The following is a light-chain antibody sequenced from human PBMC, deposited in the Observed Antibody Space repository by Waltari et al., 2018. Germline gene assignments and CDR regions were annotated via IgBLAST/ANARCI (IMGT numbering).Light chain of an antibody. CDR3: QAWDSRGV. CDR1: KLGDRY. V-gene: IGLV3-1*01. CDR2: QDT. Sequence: SSELTQPPSVAVSPGQRANITCSGDKLGDRYVSWYQQKPGQSPILIIYQDTKRPSGIPGRFPRPQSGNTATLTIGGTQTMDEADYYCQAWDSRGVFGGGTKLTVL. J-gene: IGLJ3*02.